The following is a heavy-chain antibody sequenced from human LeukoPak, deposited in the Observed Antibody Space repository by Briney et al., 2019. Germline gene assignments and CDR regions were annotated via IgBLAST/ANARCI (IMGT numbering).Heavy chain of an antibody. CDR3: ARVSGEHDAFDI. D-gene: IGHD3-10*01. Sequence: VKPSETLSLTCTVSGCSISSYYWSWIRQPPGKGLEWIGYIYYSGSTNYNPSLKSRVTISVDTSKNQFSLKLSSVTAADTAVYYCARVSGEHDAFDIWGQGTMVTVSS. CDR2: IYYSGST. V-gene: IGHV4-59*01. J-gene: IGHJ3*02. CDR1: GCSISSYY.